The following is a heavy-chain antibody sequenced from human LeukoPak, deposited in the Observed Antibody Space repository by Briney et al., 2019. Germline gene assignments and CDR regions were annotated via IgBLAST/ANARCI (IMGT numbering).Heavy chain of an antibody. Sequence: PGGSLRLSCAASGFTFSSYGMHWVRQAPGKGLEWVSAISGSGTNTYYADSVKGRFTISRDNSKNTLYLQMNSLRAEDTAVYYCAKNAEREKHFTPKRYKWNSYFDYWGQGTLVTVSS. D-gene: IGHD1-7*01. CDR2: ISGSGTNT. J-gene: IGHJ4*02. V-gene: IGHV3-23*01. CDR3: AKNAEREKHFTPKRYKWNSYFDY. CDR1: GFTFSSYG.